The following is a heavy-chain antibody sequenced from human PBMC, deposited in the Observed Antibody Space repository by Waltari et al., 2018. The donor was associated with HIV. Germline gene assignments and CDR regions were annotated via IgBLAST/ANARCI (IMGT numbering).Heavy chain of an antibody. Sequence: EVQLVESGGGLVQPGGPLRLSCAASGFPFSMYVMTRVGQAPGKGLQWVAGISGNGGSRYYTDSVKGRFTISRDNSKKTLYLQMDSLRAEDTAVYYCAKVPVLPTGREDYWGQGTLVTVSS. V-gene: IGHV3-23*04. J-gene: IGHJ4*02. D-gene: IGHD2-2*01. CDR2: ISGNGGSR. CDR3: AKVPVLPTGREDY. CDR1: GFPFSMYV.